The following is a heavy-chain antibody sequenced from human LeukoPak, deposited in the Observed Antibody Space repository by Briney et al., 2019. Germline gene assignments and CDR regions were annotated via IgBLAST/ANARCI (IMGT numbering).Heavy chain of an antibody. V-gene: IGHV3-66*01. CDR1: GFTVSSNY. J-gene: IGHJ4*02. Sequence: GGSLRLSCAVSGFTVSSNYMSWVRQAPGKGLEWVSIIYSGGSTYYADSVKGRFTIPRDNSKNILYLQLNSLRAEDTALYFCARVGYTDTWYSSPPFDYWGQGTLVTVSS. CDR2: IYSGGST. D-gene: IGHD2-15*01. CDR3: ARVGYTDTWYSSPPFDY.